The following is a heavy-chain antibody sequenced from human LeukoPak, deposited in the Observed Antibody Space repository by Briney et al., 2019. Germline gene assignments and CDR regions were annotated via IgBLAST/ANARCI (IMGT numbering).Heavy chain of an antibody. J-gene: IGHJ4*02. D-gene: IGHD4-23*01. CDR2: INPSGGST. V-gene: IGHV1-46*01. Sequence: GASVKVSCKTSGYTFTSYYMHWVRQAPGLGLEWMGLINPSGGSTTYAQKFQGRVAMARDTSTSTVYMELSSLRSEDTAMCYCARGDGGNTFDYWGQGTLVTIYS. CDR3: ARGDGGNTFDY. CDR1: GYTFTSYY.